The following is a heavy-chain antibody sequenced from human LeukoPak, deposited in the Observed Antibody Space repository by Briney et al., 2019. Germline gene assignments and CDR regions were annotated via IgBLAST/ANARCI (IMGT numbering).Heavy chain of an antibody. V-gene: IGHV3-64*01. Sequence: PGGSLRLSCAASGFTFSSYAMHWVRQAPGKGLEYVSGISSNGGSTYYANSVKGRFTISRDNSKSTLYLQMGSLRAGDMAVYYCAGGLIDYWGRGTLVTVSS. CDR3: AGGLIDY. CDR1: GFTFSSYA. CDR2: ISSNGGST. J-gene: IGHJ4*02.